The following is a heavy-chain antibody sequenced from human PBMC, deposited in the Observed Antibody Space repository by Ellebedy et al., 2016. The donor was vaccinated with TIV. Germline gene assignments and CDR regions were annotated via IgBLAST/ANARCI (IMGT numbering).Heavy chain of an antibody. CDR1: GGTFSSYT. J-gene: IGHJ5*02. Sequence: AASVKVSCKASGGTFSSYTVNWVRQAPGQGLEWMGPFMPLFGTANYAQKFQGRLTITADESSSTAYMELDSLRSDDTAVYYCARNPGWFDPWGQGTLVTVSS. V-gene: IGHV1-69*13. CDR3: ARNPGWFDP. CDR2: FMPLFGTA.